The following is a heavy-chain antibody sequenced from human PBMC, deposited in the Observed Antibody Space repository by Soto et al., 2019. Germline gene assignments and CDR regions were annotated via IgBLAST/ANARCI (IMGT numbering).Heavy chain of an antibody. CDR1: GFTFNSYA. CDR2: ISGSGGST. J-gene: IGHJ5*02. V-gene: IGHV3-23*01. Sequence: EVQLLESGGGLVQPGGSLRLSCAASGFTFNSYAMSWVRQAPGKGLEWVSAISGSGGSTYYADSVKGRFTISRDNSKNTLYLQMNSLRAEDTAVYYCAKSVHYYGSGNPYGWFDPWGQGTLVTVSS. CDR3: AKSVHYYGSGNPYGWFDP. D-gene: IGHD3-10*01.